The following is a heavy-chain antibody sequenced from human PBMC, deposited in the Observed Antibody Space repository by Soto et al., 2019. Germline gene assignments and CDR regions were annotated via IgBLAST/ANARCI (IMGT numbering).Heavy chain of an antibody. CDR2: IYYSGRT. J-gene: IGHJ1*01. CDR3: ARGEYRVAMPSSY. V-gene: IGHV4-59*01. Sequence: QVQLPESGPGLVKPSETLSLTCTVSGGSISSYYWSWIRQPPGKGLEWIGYIYYSGRTNYNPSLKRQFPSSVDTSKNRFSVKLSSVHAANTAVDCGARGEYRVAMPSSYWSQGPMVAVSS. D-gene: IGHD2-2*01. CDR1: GGSISSYY.